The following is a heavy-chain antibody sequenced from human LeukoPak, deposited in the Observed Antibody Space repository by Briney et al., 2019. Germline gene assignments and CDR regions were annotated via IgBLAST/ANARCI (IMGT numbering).Heavy chain of an antibody. D-gene: IGHD6-19*01. CDR1: GFTFSNSA. Sequence: GGSLRLSCAASGFTFSNSAMSWVRQAPGKGLEWVSTLSGSGITTYYADSVKGRFTISRDNFKNTLYLQMNSLRAEDTAVYYCAKGIYSSGWSYFDYWGHGTLVTVSS. J-gene: IGHJ4*01. CDR2: LSGSGITT. CDR3: AKGIYSSGWSYFDY. V-gene: IGHV3-23*01.